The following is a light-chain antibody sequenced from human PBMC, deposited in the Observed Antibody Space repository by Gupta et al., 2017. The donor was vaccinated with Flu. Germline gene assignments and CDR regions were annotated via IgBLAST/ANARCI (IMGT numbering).Light chain of an antibody. CDR1: QSFSSW. CDR3: QQYNGSPT. CDR2: KAS. J-gene: IGKJ1*01. V-gene: IGKV1-5*03. Sequence: DIQVTQSPSTLSASVGDRVTITCRASQSFSSWLAWYQQKPGKAPKLLIYKASSLESGVPPRFSGSGSGTEFTLTISSLQPDDSATYYCQQYNGSPTFGQGTKVEIK.